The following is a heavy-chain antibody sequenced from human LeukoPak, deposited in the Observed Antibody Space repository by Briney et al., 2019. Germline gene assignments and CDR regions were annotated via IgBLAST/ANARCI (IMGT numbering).Heavy chain of an antibody. CDR3: ARDRSYYYGSGSFIND. V-gene: IGHV4-34*01. J-gene: IGHJ4*02. CDR2: INHSGST. Sequence: SETLSLTCAVYGGSFSGYYWSWIRQPPGKGLEWIGEINHSGSTNYNPSLKSRVTISVDTSKNQFSLKLSSVTAADTAVYYCARDRSYYYGSGSFINDWGQGTLVTVSS. CDR1: GGSFSGYY. D-gene: IGHD3-10*01.